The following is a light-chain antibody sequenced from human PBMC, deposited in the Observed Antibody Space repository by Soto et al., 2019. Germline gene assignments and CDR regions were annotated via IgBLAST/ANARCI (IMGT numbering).Light chain of an antibody. CDR3: SLYRISTAV. J-gene: IGLJ1*01. CDR2: EAS. Sequence: QSVLTQPPSVSGSPGQSVTISCTGTSTDFVTYNRVSWYQQPPGTAPKLIVYEASNRPSGVPDRFSGSKSGNTASLTISGLQAADEADYYCSLYRISTAVLGTGTKVTVL. V-gene: IGLV2-18*01. CDR1: STDFVTYNR.